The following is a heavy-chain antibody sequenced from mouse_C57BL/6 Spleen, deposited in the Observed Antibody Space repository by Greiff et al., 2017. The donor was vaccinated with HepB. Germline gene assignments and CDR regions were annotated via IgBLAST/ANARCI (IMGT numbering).Heavy chain of an antibody. CDR3: ARAYGSNLGSFAY. Sequence: VQLQQSGPELVKPGASVKISCKASGYAFSSSWMNWVKQRPGKGLEWIGRIYPGDGDTNYNGKFKGKATLTADKSSSTAYMQLSSLTSEDSAVYFCARAYGSNLGSFAYWGQGTLVTVSA. CDR1: GYAFSSSW. V-gene: IGHV1-82*01. CDR2: IYPGDGDT. D-gene: IGHD1-1*01. J-gene: IGHJ3*01.